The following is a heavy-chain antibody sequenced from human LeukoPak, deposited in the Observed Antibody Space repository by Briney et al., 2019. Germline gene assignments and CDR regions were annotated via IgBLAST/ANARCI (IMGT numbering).Heavy chain of an antibody. D-gene: IGHD6-13*01. J-gene: IGHJ6*03. CDR2: IYHSGST. Sequence: SETLSLTCIVSGGSFSTYYWGWIRQPPGKGLEWIGSIYHSGSTYYNPSLKSRVTISVDTSKNQFSLKLSSVTAADTAVYYCARAAAGEFYYYYYMDVWGEGTSVTVSS. CDR1: GGSFSTYY. V-gene: IGHV4-39*07. CDR3: ARAAAGEFYYYYYMDV.